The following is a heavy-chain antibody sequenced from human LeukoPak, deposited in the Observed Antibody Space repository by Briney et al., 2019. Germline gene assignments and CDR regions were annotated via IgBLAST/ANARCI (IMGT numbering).Heavy chain of an antibody. J-gene: IGHJ4*02. Sequence: GGSLRLSCTASGFTFSNYWLHWVRQAPGKGLEWVGRINNDGSNKTYAAPVKGRFTISRHNAKNTLYLQMRRLRAGDTAVYYCARSDYSDNYWGQGILVTVSS. CDR3: ARSDYSDNY. CDR1: GFTFSNYW. V-gene: IGHV3-74*01. CDR2: INNDGSNK. D-gene: IGHD4-17*01.